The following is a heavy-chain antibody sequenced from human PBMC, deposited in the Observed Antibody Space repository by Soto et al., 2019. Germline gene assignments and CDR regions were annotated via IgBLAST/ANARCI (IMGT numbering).Heavy chain of an antibody. V-gene: IGHV1-18*04. D-gene: IGHD2-2*01. CDR1: GYTFTSYG. Sequence: ASVKVSCKASGYTFTSYGISWVRQAPGQGLEWMGWISAYNGNTNYAQKLQGRVTMTTDTSTSTAYMELRSLRSDDTAVYYCARDPGEYCSSTSCPSPYYYGMDVWGQGTTVTVSS. J-gene: IGHJ6*02. CDR2: ISAYNGNT. CDR3: ARDPGEYCSSTSCPSPYYYGMDV.